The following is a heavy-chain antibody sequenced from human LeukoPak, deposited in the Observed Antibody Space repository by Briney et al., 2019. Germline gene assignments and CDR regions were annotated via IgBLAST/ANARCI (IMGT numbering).Heavy chain of an antibody. CDR2: MNPNSGIT. V-gene: IGHV1-8*01. Sequence: ASVKVSCKASGYTFTSYDINWVRQATGQGLEWMGWMNPNSGITGYAQKFQGRVTMTRNTSISTAYMELSSLRSEDTAVYYCARGVRSSWYYYYYYMDVWGKGTTVTISS. CDR3: ARGVRSSWYYYYYYMDV. J-gene: IGHJ6*03. D-gene: IGHD6-13*01. CDR1: GYTFTSYD.